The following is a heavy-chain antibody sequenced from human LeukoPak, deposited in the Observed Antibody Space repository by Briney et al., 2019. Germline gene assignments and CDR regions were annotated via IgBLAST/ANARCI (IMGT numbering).Heavy chain of an antibody. D-gene: IGHD3-16*01. J-gene: IGHJ6*03. CDR1: GFTFSGYW. CDR3: ARAGELRYMDV. CDR2: IKGTGLTT. Sequence: GGSLRLSCAASGFTFSGYWMSWVRQAPGKGLEWVSTIKGTGLTTYYADSVKGRFTISRDNAKNSLFLQMSSLRADDTAIYYCARAGELRYMDVWGKGTAVTVSS. V-gene: IGHV3-11*04.